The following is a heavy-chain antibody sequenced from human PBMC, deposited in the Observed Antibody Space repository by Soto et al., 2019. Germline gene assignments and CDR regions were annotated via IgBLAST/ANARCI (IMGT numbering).Heavy chain of an antibody. CDR3: ARERAVAGTGGNYYCMDV. D-gene: IGHD6-19*01. CDR1: GYTFTSYY. V-gene: IGHV1-46*01. CDR2: INPSGGST. J-gene: IGHJ6*02. Sequence: ASVKVSCKASGYTFTSYYMHWVRQAPGQGLEWMGIINPSGGSTSYAQKFQGRVTMTRDTSTSTVYMELSSLRSEDTAVYYCARERAVAGTGGNYYCMDVWGQATTVTVSS.